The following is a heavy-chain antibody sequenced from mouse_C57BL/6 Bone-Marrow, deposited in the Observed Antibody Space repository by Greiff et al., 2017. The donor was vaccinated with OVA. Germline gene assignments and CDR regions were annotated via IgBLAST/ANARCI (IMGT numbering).Heavy chain of an antibody. V-gene: IGHV5-4*03. CDR2: ISDGGSYT. J-gene: IGHJ4*01. CDR1: GFTFSSYA. D-gene: IGHD1-1*01. Sequence: EVQVVESGGGLVKPGGSLTLSCAASGFTFSSYAMSWVRQTPEKRLEWVATISDGGSYTYYPDNVKGRFTISRDHAKNNLYLQMSHLTSADPALSYCARRRGLLRSAMDYWGQGTSVPVSS. CDR3: ARRRGLLRSAMDY.